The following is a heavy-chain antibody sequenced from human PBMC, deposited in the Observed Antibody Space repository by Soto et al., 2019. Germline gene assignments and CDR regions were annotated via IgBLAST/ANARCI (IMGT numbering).Heavy chain of an antibody. CDR2: IYYDGNS. J-gene: IGHJ5*02. CDR1: GGSINSGDYY. Sequence: SETLSLTCTVSGGSINSGDYYWTWVRQPPGKGLEWIGYIYYDGNSQHNPSLKSRVTMSIDTSKNQFSLNLSSVTAADTAVYYCXRGRRWLPRGPNNWLDLWGQGTQVTVSS. V-gene: IGHV4-30-4*01. CDR3: XRGRRWLPRGPNNWLDL. D-gene: IGHD5-12*01.